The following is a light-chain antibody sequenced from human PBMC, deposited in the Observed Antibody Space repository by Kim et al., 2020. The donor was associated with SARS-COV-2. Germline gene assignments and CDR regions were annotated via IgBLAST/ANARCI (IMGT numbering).Light chain of an antibody. CDR2: LCS. CDR1: QSLLHSNGYNY. CDR3: MQALQTPQLT. J-gene: IGKJ4*01. Sequence: ASISCRSSQSLLHSNGYNYLDWYLQKPGQSPQLLIYLCSNRASGVPDRFSGSGSGTDFTLKISRVEAEDVGVYYCMQALQTPQLTFGGGTKVDIK. V-gene: IGKV2-28*01.